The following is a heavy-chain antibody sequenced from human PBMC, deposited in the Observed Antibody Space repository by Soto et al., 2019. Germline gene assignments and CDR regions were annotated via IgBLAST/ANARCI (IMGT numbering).Heavy chain of an antibody. D-gene: IGHD3-10*01. CDR1: GFTFSSYA. Sequence: EVQLLESGGGLVQPGGSLRLACAGSGFTFSSYAMSWVRQAPGKGLEWVSIIGVGGGDRYYPESVKGRFTISRDTSRDTLYLEMNSLRDEDTAVYYCARVRFGELVWGQGTLVTVSS. CDR3: ARVRFGELV. J-gene: IGHJ4*02. CDR2: IGVGGGDR. V-gene: IGHV3-23*01.